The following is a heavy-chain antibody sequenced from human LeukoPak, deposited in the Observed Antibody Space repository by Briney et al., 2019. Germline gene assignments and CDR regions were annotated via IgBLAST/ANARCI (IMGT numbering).Heavy chain of an antibody. CDR3: ARTSRAQGYFDY. CDR2: IYYNGIT. Sequence: SETLSLTCTVSGGSINGYYWSWIRQPPGKGLEWIGFIYYNGITNYNPSLKSRVTISVDTSRNQFSLNLSSVTAADTAVYYCARTSRAQGYFDYWGQETLVTVSS. V-gene: IGHV4-59*08. J-gene: IGHJ4*02. CDR1: GGSINGYY.